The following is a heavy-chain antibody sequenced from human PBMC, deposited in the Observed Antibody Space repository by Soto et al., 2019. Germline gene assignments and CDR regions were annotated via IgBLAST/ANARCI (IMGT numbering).Heavy chain of an antibody. Sequence: QVQLQESGPGLVKPSQTLSLTCTVSGGSISSGGYYWSWIRQHPGKGLEWIGYIYYSGSTYYNPSLKSRVTISVDTSKNQFSLKLSSVTAADTAVYFCGASSGYYPEYFQHWGQGTLVTVSS. CDR1: GGSISSGGYY. D-gene: IGHD3-22*01. V-gene: IGHV4-31*03. CDR3: GASSGYYPEYFQH. CDR2: IYYSGST. J-gene: IGHJ1*01.